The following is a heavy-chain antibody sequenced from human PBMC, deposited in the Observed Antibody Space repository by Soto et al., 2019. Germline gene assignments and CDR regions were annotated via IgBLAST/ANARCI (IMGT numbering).Heavy chain of an antibody. V-gene: IGHV4-31*02. J-gene: IGHJ4*02. CDR3: ARTKCSGGSCYSWSLDY. D-gene: IGHD2-15*01. CDR1: GGSITTGGYY. CDR2: RYYSEST. Sequence: SDTLSLTXTVSGGSITTGGYYWSWIRQLPGKGLEWIGHRYYSESTYYNPSLKSRVSISLDTSKNQFSLKLSLVTAADTAMYYCARTKCSGGSCYSWSLDYWGQGTPVTVSS.